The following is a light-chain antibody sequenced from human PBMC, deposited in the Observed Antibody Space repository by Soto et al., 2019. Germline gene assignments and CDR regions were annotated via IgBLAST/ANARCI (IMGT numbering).Light chain of an antibody. V-gene: IGKV3-15*01. CDR2: GAS. CDR1: QSLDYN. Sequence: EIVMMQSPATLSVSLGERATLSCRAGQSLDYNLAWYQQKPGQAPRLLIYGASARATGVPARFSGSGSETEFTLPISSVQSEDCAVYFCQQYSHRPPYTFGQGTKLEIK. CDR3: QQYSHRPPYT. J-gene: IGKJ2*01.